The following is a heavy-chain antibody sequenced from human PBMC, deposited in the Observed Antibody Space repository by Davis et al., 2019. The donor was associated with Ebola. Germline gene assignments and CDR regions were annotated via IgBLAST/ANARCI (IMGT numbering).Heavy chain of an antibody. CDR3: AKDNEDGSGSYAD. CDR2: ISGDGGST. CDR1: GFILCDYY. D-gene: IGHD3-10*01. Sequence: GGSLRLSCAASGFILCDYYMSWIRQAPGKGLEWVSLISGDGGSTYYADSVKGRFTISRDNSKNSLYLQMNSLRTEDTALYYCAKDNEDGSGSYADWGQGTLVTVSS. V-gene: IGHV3-43*02. J-gene: IGHJ4*02.